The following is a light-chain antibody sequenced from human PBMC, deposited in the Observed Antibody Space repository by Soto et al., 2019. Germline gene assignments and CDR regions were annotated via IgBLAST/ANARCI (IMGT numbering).Light chain of an antibody. CDR3: TSYAGNHNFV. CDR2: EVN. Sequence: QSVLTQPPSSSGSPGQSVTISCTGTISDVGAYNYVSWYQQHPGKAPKLLIYEVNKRPSGVPDRFSGSKSGNTASLTVSGLQAEDEADYYCTSYAGNHNFVFGTGTKVTVL. CDR1: ISDVGAYNY. V-gene: IGLV2-8*01. J-gene: IGLJ1*01.